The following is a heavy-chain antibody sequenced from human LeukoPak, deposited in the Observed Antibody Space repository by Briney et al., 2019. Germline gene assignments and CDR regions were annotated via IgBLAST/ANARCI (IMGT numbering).Heavy chain of an antibody. CDR2: MNSNSGNT. Sequence: GASVKVSCKASGYTFTSYDINWVRQATGQGLEWMGWMNSNSGNTGYAQKFQGRVTMTRNTSISTAYMELSSLRSEDTAVYYCARAVYGSGSLGGYYYYYMDVWGKGTTVTISS. CDR1: GYTFTSYD. D-gene: IGHD3-10*01. J-gene: IGHJ6*03. CDR3: ARAVYGSGSLGGYYYYYMDV. V-gene: IGHV1-8*02.